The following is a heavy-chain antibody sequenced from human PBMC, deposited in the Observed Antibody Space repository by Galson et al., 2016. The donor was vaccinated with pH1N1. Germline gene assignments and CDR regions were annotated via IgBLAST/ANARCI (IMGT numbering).Heavy chain of an antibody. V-gene: IGHV3-9*01. CDR3: ARDVAPPGHYAMDV. CDR1: GFTFDDYA. Sequence: SLRLSCAASGFTFDDYAMHWVRQAPGKGLEWVSGISWNSGSIGYADSVKGRFTISRDNAKNSLYLQMNSLRAEDTALYYCARDVAPPGHYAMDVWGQGTTVTVSS. J-gene: IGHJ6*02. CDR2: ISWNSGSI.